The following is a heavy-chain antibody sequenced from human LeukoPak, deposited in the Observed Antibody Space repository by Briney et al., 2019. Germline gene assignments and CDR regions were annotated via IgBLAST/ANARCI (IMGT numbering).Heavy chain of an antibody. Sequence: PGGSLRLSCAASGFTFSSYEMNWVRQAPGKGLEWVSYISSSGSTIYYAASVKGRFTISRDNAKNSLYLQMNSLRAEDTAVYYCAGPPLRWSSGGAPRPCHYYYGMDVWGQGTTVTVSS. D-gene: IGHD4-23*01. V-gene: IGHV3-48*03. CDR2: ISSSGSTI. J-gene: IGHJ6*02. CDR3: AGPPLRWSSGGAPRPCHYYYGMDV. CDR1: GFTFSSYE.